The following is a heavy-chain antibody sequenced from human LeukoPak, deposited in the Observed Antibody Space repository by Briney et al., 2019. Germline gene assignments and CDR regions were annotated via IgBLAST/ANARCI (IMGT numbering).Heavy chain of an antibody. CDR3: AKELGSLDAFDI. Sequence: GGALRLSCAASGCTFSSYAMSWVGQPPGKGLEWVAAISCSGGSTYYAGSVKGRFTISRDNSKNTLYLQMNSLRAEETVVYYCAKELGSLDAFDIWGQGTMVTVSS. CDR1: GCTFSSYA. D-gene: IGHD2-15*01. J-gene: IGHJ3*02. V-gene: IGHV3-23*01. CDR2: ISCSGGST.